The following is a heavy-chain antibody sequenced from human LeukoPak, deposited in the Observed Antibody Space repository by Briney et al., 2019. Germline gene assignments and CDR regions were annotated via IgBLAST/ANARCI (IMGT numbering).Heavy chain of an antibody. CDR1: GLTFSGFA. V-gene: IGHV3-23*01. D-gene: IGHD1-26*01. J-gene: IGHJ6*01. CDR2: ISGSGDNT. Sequence: GGSLRLSCAASGLTFSGFAMSWVRRTPGEGLEWVSGISGSGDNTLYADCMNGRFTISRDNSKNTLYLEMNSLRAEDTAIYYCAKMKGHPLPKYYMDVWGQGTTVTVSS. CDR3: AKMKGHPLPKYYMDV.